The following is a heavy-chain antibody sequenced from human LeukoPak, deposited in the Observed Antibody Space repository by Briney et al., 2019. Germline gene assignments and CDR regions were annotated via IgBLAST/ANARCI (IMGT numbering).Heavy chain of an antibody. CDR2: ITFSSSHI. J-gene: IGHJ5*02. V-gene: IGHV3-21*04. CDR3: AKDAEEISYYYGSGSSNWFDP. Sequence: GGSLRLSCAASGFTFSGYVMTWVRPAPGKGLECVSSITFSSSHIYYADSVKGRFTISRDNTEDSLYLQMNSLRAEDTAVYYCAKDAEEISYYYGSGSSNWFDPWGQGTLVTVSS. D-gene: IGHD3-10*01. CDR1: GFTFSGYV.